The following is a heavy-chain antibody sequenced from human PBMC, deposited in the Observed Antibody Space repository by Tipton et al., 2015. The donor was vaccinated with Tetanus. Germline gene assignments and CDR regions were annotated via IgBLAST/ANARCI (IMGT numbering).Heavy chain of an antibody. D-gene: IGHD2-15*01. Sequence: AASGFIFSSYGIHWVRQAPGKGLEWVAVSWYDGTDQYYADSVKGRFTLSRDNSKNTLYLEMNSLRAEDTALYYCAREADCSGGSCFSGDFDNWGQGTQVTVPS. V-gene: IGHV3-33*01. CDR2: SWYDGTDQ. J-gene: IGHJ4*02. CDR3: AREADCSGGSCFSGDFDN. CDR1: GFIFSSYG.